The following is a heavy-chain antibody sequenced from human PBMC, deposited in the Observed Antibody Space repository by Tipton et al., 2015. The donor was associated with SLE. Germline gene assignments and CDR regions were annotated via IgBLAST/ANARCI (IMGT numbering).Heavy chain of an antibody. V-gene: IGHV4-39*07. Sequence: TLSLTCTVSGGSISSSSDYWGWIRQPPGKGLEWIGSIYYSGSTYYNPSLKSRVTISVDTSKNQFSLKLSSVTAADTAVYYCARYGSFYYFDYRGQGTLVTVSS. CDR2: IYYSGST. CDR1: GGSISSSSDY. J-gene: IGHJ4*02. CDR3: ARYGSFYYFDY. D-gene: IGHD4-17*01.